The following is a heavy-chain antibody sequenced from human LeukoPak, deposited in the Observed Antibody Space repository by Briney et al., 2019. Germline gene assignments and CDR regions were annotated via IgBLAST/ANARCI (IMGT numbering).Heavy chain of an antibody. CDR2: IYSGGST. CDR3: ARVSCSGGSCYFDY. J-gene: IGHJ4*02. D-gene: IGHD2-15*01. CDR1: GFTFSSNY. Sequence: GGSLRLSCAASGFTFSSNYMSWVRQAPGKGLEWVSVIYSGGSTYYADSVKGRFTISRDNSKNTLYLQMNSLRAEDTAVYYCARVSCSGGSCYFDYWGQGTLVTVSS. V-gene: IGHV3-53*01.